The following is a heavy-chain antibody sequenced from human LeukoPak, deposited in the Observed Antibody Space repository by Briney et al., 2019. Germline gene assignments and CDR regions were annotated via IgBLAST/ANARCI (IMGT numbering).Heavy chain of an antibody. Sequence: SETLSLTCTVSGGSISGYSWSWIRQPPGRGLEWIGYFYYSGSTDYSPSLKSRVTISVDTSKNQFSLKLTSVTAADTAVYYCARRESSGWYAIFDYWGQGTLVTVSS. J-gene: IGHJ4*02. CDR3: ARRESSGWYAIFDY. CDR2: FYYSGST. D-gene: IGHD6-19*01. V-gene: IGHV4-59*08. CDR1: GGSISGYS.